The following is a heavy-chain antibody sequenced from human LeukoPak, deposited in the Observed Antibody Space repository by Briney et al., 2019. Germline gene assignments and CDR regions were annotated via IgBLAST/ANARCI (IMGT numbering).Heavy chain of an antibody. CDR2: ISSSGSTI. CDR3: AREDNDSSGWYYFDY. CDR1: GFTFSSYE. V-gene: IGHV3-48*03. Sequence: GGSLRLSCAASGFTFSSYEMNWVRQAPGKGLEWVSYISSSGSTIYYADSVKGRFTISRDNAKNSLYLQMNSLRAEDTAVYYCAREDNDSSGWYYFDYRGQGTLVTVSS. D-gene: IGHD6-19*01. J-gene: IGHJ4*02.